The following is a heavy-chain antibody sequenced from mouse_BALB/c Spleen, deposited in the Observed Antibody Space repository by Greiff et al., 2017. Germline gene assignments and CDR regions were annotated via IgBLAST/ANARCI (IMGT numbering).Heavy chain of an antibody. Sequence: VQLKESGPGLVKPSQSLSLTCSVTGYSITSGYYWNWIRQFPGNKLEWMGYISYDGSNNYNPSLKNRISITRDTSKNQFFLKLNSVTTEDTATYYCASIDSSGPFAYWGQGTLVTVSA. J-gene: IGHJ3*01. CDR3: ASIDSSGPFAY. CDR2: ISYDGSN. CDR1: GYSITSGYY. V-gene: IGHV3-6*02. D-gene: IGHD3-2*01.